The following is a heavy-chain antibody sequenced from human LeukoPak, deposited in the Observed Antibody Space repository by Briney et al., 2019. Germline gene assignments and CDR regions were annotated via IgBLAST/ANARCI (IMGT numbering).Heavy chain of an antibody. J-gene: IGHJ4*02. D-gene: IGHD6-6*01. CDR3: ARGPRKKQLVY. V-gene: IGHV4-59*12. Sequence: SETLSLTCTVSGGSISSYYWSWIRQPPGKGLEWIGYVYYSGSTNYNPSLKSRVTISVDTSKNQFSLKLSSVTAADTAVYYCARGPRKKQLVYWGQGTLVTVSS. CDR1: GGSISSYY. CDR2: VYYSGST.